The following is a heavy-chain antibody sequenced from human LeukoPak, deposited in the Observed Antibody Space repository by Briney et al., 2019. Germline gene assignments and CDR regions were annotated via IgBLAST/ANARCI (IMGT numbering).Heavy chain of an antibody. J-gene: IGHJ4*02. D-gene: IGHD5-24*01. CDR1: GFTFSSYW. CDR3: AKDQGDGYNFWDY. V-gene: IGHV3-7*01. CDR2: IKQDVSEK. Sequence: GGSLRLSCAASGFTFSSYWMSWVRQAPGKGLEWVANIKQDVSEKYYVDSVKGRFTISRDNANNSLYLQMNSLRAEDTAVYYCAKDQGDGYNFWDYWGQGTLVTVSS.